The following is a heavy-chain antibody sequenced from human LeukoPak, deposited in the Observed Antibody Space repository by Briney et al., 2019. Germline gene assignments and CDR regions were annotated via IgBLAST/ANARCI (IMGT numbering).Heavy chain of an antibody. CDR3: ARGGTELGIDAFDI. J-gene: IGHJ3*02. CDR1: GFTFSSYS. D-gene: IGHD7-27*01. V-gene: IGHV3-21*01. Sequence: GGSLRLSCAASGFTFSSYSMNWVRQAPGKGLEWVSSISSSSSYIYYADSVKGRFTISRDNAKNSLYLQMNSLRAGDTAVYYCARGGTELGIDAFDIWGQGTMVTVSS. CDR2: ISSSSSYI.